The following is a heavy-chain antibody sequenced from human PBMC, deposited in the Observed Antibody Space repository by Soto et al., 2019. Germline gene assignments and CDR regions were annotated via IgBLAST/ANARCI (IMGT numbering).Heavy chain of an antibody. CDR1: GFSCNIYA. V-gene: IGHV3-23*01. CDR3: VRKYPGTRPFDY. CDR2: IGTDGNT. J-gene: IGHJ4*01. D-gene: IGHD2-2*01. Sequence: GGAVKVYSAASGFSCNIYAMNWVRQAPGKGLAWVSAIGTDGNTYYANSVKGRFTISRDNSRTTLYLQMNSLRVEDTALYYCVRKYPGTRPFDYWGQGTLVTVSS.